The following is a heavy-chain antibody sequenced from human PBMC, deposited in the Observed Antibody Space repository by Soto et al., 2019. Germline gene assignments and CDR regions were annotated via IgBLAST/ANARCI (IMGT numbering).Heavy chain of an antibody. Sequence: GGSLRLSCAASGFTFSNAWMNWVRQAPGKGLEWVGRIKSKTDGGTTDYAAPVKGRFTISRDDSKNTLYLQMNSLKTEDTAVYYCTTLPGGGGGYYYFVWEMIAPWGQGTLVTVSS. CDR3: TTLPGGGGGYYYFVWEMIAP. D-gene: IGHD3-22*01. V-gene: IGHV3-15*07. CDR2: IKSKTDGGTT. CDR1: GFTFSNAW. J-gene: IGHJ5*02.